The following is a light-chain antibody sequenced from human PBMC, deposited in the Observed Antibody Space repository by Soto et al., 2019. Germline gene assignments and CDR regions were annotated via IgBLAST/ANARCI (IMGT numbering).Light chain of an antibody. V-gene: IGLV2-11*01. Sequence: QSVLTQPRSVSGSPGQSVTIPCTGTTSDVGGYALVSWFQQYPGEAPKLLISDVTKRPSGVPDRFSGSKSGNTASLTISGLLAEDESDYYCCSYAGSYSFVFGSGTKLTVL. J-gene: IGLJ1*01. CDR2: DVT. CDR3: CSYAGSYSFV. CDR1: TSDVGGYAL.